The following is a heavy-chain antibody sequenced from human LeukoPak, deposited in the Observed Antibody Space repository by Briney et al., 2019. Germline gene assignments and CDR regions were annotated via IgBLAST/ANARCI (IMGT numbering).Heavy chain of an antibody. CDR3: ACTMVRGVMNWFDP. V-gene: IGHV3-74*01. D-gene: IGHD3-10*01. CDR1: GFTFSSYW. Sequence: GGSLRLSCAASGFTFSSYWMHWVRHAPGKGLVWVSRINSDGSSTSYADSVKGRFTISRDNAKNTLYLQMNSLRAEDTAVYYCACTMVRGVMNWFDPWGQGTLVTVSS. J-gene: IGHJ5*02. CDR2: INSDGSST.